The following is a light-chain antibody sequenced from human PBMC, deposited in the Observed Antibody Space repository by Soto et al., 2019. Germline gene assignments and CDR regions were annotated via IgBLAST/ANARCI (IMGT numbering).Light chain of an antibody. V-gene: IGLV2-8*01. CDR3: SSYGGSNNFV. CDR1: SSDVGGYNF. Sequence: QSALTQPPSASGSPGQSVTISCTGTSSDVGGYNFVSWYQHFPGKAPKLIIYEVTKRPSGVPDRFSGSKSGNTTSLNVSGLQTDDEADYYCSSYGGSNNFVFGTGTKVTVL. CDR2: EVT. J-gene: IGLJ1*01.